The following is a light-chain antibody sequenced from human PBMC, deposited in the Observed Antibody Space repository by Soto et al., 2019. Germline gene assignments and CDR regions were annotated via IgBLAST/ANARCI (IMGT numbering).Light chain of an antibody. J-gene: IGKJ4*01. V-gene: IGKV1-33*01. Sequence: DIQMTQSPSSLSASLGDRVTITCQASQDIRKNLNWYQQKTGKAPKLLIYGVSNLETGVPSRFSETGSATDFTLTLTSLQPEDISTYYCQQYDDLITFGGGTKVEIK. CDR2: GVS. CDR1: QDIRKN. CDR3: QQYDDLIT.